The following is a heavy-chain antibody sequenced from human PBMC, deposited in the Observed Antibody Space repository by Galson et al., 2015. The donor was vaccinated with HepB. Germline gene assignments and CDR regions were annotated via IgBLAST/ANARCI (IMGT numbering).Heavy chain of an antibody. CDR2: IARSSSHS. Sequence: SLRLSCAASGFTFSDYYMTWIRQAPGKGLEWVSYIARSSSHSNYADSVKGRFTISRDNAKNSLYLQMNSLRPGDTAVYYCARIQGLASAVNGWGQGTLVTVSS. D-gene: IGHD6-13*01. V-gene: IGHV3-11*06. CDR3: ARIQGLASAVNG. J-gene: IGHJ4*02. CDR1: GFTFSDYY.